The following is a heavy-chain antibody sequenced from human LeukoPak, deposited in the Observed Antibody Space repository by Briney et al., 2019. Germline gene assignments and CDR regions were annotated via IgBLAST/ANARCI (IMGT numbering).Heavy chain of an antibody. J-gene: IGHJ3*02. CDR3: ARPYYYDSSGYYWAAFDI. D-gene: IGHD3-22*01. CDR2: INHNGST. Sequence: SETLSLTCAVYGGSFSGYYWSWIRQPPGKGLEWIGEINHNGSTNYNPSLKSRATISVDTSKNQFSLKLSSVTAADTAVYYCARPYYYDSSGYYWAAFDIWGQGTMVTVSS. CDR1: GGSFSGYY. V-gene: IGHV4-34*01.